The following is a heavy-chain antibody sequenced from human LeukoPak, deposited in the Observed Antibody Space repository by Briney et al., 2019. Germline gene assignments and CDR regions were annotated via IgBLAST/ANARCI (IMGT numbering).Heavy chain of an antibody. Sequence: PGRSLRLSCAASGFTFDDYAMHWVRQAPGKGLEWVSGISWNSGSIGYADSVKGRFTISRDNAKNSLYLQMNSLRAEDTALYYCAKDRGRERGYGFPGYWGQGTLVTVSS. CDR2: ISWNSGSI. CDR1: GFTFDDYA. D-gene: IGHD5-18*01. CDR3: AKDRGRERGYGFPGY. J-gene: IGHJ4*02. V-gene: IGHV3-9*01.